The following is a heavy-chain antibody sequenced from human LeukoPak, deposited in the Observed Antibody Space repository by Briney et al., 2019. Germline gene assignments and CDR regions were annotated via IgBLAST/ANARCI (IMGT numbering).Heavy chain of an antibody. Sequence: GGSLRLSCAASGFTVSSNYMNWVRQAPGEGLEWVSVIYNTGSAYYADSVKGRFIISRDTSKNTLYLQMNNLRDDDTAVYYCARGAFDWGQGTLVTVSS. CDR1: GFTVSSNY. V-gene: IGHV3-66*01. CDR2: IYNTGSA. J-gene: IGHJ4*02. CDR3: ARGAFD. D-gene: IGHD3-16*01.